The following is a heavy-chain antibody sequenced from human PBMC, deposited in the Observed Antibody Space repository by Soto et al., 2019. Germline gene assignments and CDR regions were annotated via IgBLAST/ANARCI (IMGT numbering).Heavy chain of an antibody. CDR3: ARDKSARYYGSGSYWPPNYYYYMDV. J-gene: IGHJ6*03. D-gene: IGHD3-10*01. CDR2: IYYSGST. V-gene: IGHV4-31*03. CDR1: GGSISNGGYY. Sequence: SETLSLTCTVSGGSISNGGYYWSWIRQHPGKGLEWFGYIYYSGSTYYNPSLKSRVTISVDTSKNQFSLKLSSVTAADTAVYYCARDKSARYYGSGSYWPPNYYYYMDVWGKGTTVT.